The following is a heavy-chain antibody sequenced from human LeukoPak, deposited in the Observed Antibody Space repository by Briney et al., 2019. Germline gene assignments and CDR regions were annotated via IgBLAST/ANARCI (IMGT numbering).Heavy chain of an antibody. J-gene: IGHJ4*02. D-gene: IGHD2-2*01. CDR2: IYHSGST. V-gene: IGHV4-38-2*01. CDR3: VRHPQYQLLSEFDY. CDR1: GYSISSGYY. Sequence: RPSETLSLTCAVSGYSISSGYYWGWIRQPPGKGLEWIGSIYHSGSTYYNPSLKSRVTISVDTSKNQFSLKLSSVTAADTAVYYCVRHPQYQLLSEFDYWGQGTLVTVSS.